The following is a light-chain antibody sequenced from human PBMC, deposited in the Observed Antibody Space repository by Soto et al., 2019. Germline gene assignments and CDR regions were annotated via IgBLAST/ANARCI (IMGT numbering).Light chain of an antibody. Sequence: EIVMTQSPATLSVSPGERATLSCSASESVRSNLAWYQQKPGQAPRVLIYGASTRATGIPARFSGSGSGTEFTLTISSLQSEDFAVYYCQHYNNLWGFGGGTKVEIK. CDR3: QHYNNLWG. V-gene: IGKV3D-15*01. CDR2: GAS. CDR1: ESVRSN. J-gene: IGKJ4*01.